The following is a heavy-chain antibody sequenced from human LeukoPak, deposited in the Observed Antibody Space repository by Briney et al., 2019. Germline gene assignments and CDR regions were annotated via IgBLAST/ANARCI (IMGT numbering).Heavy chain of an antibody. D-gene: IGHD3-10*01. Sequence: GRSLRLSCAASGFTFSSYGMHWVRQAPGKGLEWVAVIWYDGSNKYYADSVKGRFTISRDNSKNTLYLQMNSLGAEDTAVYYCARDLHYYGSGSYYNGIFDYWGQGTLVTVSS. J-gene: IGHJ4*02. CDR3: ARDLHYYGSGSYYNGIFDY. V-gene: IGHV3-33*01. CDR1: GFTFSSYG. CDR2: IWYDGSNK.